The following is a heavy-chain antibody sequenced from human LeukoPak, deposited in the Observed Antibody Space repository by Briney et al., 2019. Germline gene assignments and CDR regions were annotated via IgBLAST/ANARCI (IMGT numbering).Heavy chain of an antibody. CDR1: GGSISSGSYY. D-gene: IGHD2-2*02. CDR2: IYTSGST. Sequence: KTSETLSLTCTVSGGSISSGSYYWSWIRQPAGKGLEWIGRIYTSGSTNYNPSLKSRVTISVDTSKNQFSLKLSSVTAADTAVYYCARGSDIVVVPAAILAYYYMDVWGKGTTVTVSS. CDR3: ARGSDIVVVPAAILAYYYMDV. J-gene: IGHJ6*03. V-gene: IGHV4-61*02.